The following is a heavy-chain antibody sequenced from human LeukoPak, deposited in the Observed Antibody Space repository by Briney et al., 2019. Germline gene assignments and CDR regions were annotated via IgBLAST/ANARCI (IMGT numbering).Heavy chain of an antibody. V-gene: IGHV3-21*01. CDR3: ARFSASPGHDLGGWGSAFDY. D-gene: IGHD2-15*01. J-gene: IGHJ4*02. CDR1: GFTFSSYS. CDR2: ISSSSSYI. Sequence: GGSLRLSCAASGFTFSSYSMNWVRQAPGKGLEWVSSISSSSSYIYYADSVKGRFTISRDNAKNSLYLQMNSLRAEDTAVYYCARFSASPGHDLGGWGSAFDYWGQGTLVTVSS.